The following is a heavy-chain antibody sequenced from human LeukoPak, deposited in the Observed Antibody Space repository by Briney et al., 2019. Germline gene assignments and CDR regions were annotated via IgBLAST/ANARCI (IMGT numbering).Heavy chain of an antibody. CDR3: ARGLPSHFDY. V-gene: IGHV4-34*01. CDR2: INHSGST. J-gene: IGHJ4*02. Sequence: SETLSLTCAVYGGSFSGYYWSWIRQPPGKGLEWIGEINHSGSTNYNPSLKSRVTISVDTSENQFSLKLSSVTAADTAVYYCARGLPSHFDYWGQGTLVTVSS. CDR1: GGSFSGYY.